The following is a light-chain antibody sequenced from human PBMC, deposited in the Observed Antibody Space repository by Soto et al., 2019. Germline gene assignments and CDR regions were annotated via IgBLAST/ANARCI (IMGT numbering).Light chain of an antibody. CDR3: QQYNSYSRT. Sequence: DIQMTQSPSTLSASVGDRVTITCRASQSISSWLAWYQQKPGKAPKLLIYKASSLESGVPSRFSGSGSGTEXTLTIXXXXXXXXXXYYCQQYNSYSRTFGQGTKVEIK. CDR2: KAS. V-gene: IGKV1-5*03. J-gene: IGKJ1*01. CDR1: QSISSW.